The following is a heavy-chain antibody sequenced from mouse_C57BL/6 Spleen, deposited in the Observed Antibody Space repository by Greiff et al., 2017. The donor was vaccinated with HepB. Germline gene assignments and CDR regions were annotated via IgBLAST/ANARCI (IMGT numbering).Heavy chain of an antibody. CDR1: GFSLTSYG. J-gene: IGHJ4*01. D-gene: IGHD2-1*01. Sequence: VQLKESGPGLVAPSQSLSITCTVSGFSLTSYGVHWVRQPPGKGLEWLVVIWSDGSTTYNSALKSRLSISKDNSKSQVFLKMNSLQTDDTAMYYCARHDGNYLYYAMDYWGQGTSVTVSS. V-gene: IGHV2-6-1*01. CDR3: ARHDGNYLYYAMDY. CDR2: IWSDGST.